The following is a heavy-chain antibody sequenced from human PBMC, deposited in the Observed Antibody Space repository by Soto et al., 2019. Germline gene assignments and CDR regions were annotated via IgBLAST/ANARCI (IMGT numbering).Heavy chain of an antibody. Sequence: EVQLVESGGGLVQPGGSLRLSCAASGFTVSSNYMSWVRQAPGKGLEWVSVIYSGGSTYYADSVKGRFTISRDNSKNTRYLQMNSLRAEDTAVYYCARDRYCSGGSCWGYFDYGGQGTRVTVSS. V-gene: IGHV3-66*01. CDR1: GFTVSSNY. CDR2: IYSGGST. D-gene: IGHD2-15*01. CDR3: ARDRYCSGGSCWGYFDY. J-gene: IGHJ4*02.